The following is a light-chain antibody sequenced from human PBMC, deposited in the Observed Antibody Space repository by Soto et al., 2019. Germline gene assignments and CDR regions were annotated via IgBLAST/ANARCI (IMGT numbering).Light chain of an antibody. J-gene: IGKJ4*01. CDR2: GAS. Sequence: EIVFTQSPGTLSLSPGERAALSCRASQSVSASYLAWYQQKPGQAPRLLIYGASRRATGIPDRFSGSGSGTDFTLTIRSLEPEDFAVYYCQQYGSSFLTFGGGTKVDIK. CDR1: QSVSASY. CDR3: QQYGSSFLT. V-gene: IGKV3-20*01.